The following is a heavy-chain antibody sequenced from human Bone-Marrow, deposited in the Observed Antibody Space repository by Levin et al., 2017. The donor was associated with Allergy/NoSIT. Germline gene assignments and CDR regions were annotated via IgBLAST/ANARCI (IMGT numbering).Heavy chain of an antibody. Sequence: PSETLSLTCTVSGGSISNYYWSWIRQPPGKGLESIGYIYYTGSTNYNPSLKSRVTISVDTSKNRFSLKLSSVTAADTAVYYCARGRFELPYWGQGTLVTVSS. D-gene: IGHD1-1*01. J-gene: IGHJ4*02. CDR2: IYYTGST. CDR3: ARGRFELPY. CDR1: GGSISNYY. V-gene: IGHV4-59*01.